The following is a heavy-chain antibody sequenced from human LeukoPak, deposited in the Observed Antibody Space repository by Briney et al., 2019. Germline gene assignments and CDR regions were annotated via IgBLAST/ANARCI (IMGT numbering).Heavy chain of an antibody. D-gene: IGHD4-23*01. CDR3: ARGGTVVTYY. CDR2: ISSSSSYI. CDR1: RFTFSSYS. J-gene: IGHJ4*02. Sequence: GGSLRLSCAASRFTFSSYSMNWVRQAPGKGLEWVSSISSSSSYIYYADSVKGRFTISRDNAKNSLYLQMNSLRAEDTAVYYCARGGTVVTYYWGQGTLVTVSS. V-gene: IGHV3-21*01.